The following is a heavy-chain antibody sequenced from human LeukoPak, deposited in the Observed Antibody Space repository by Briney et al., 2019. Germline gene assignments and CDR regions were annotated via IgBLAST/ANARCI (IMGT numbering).Heavy chain of an antibody. D-gene: IGHD3-10*01. Sequence: GASVKVSCKASGGTFSSYAISWVRQAPGQGLEWMGRIIPIFGTANYAQKFQGRVTITADKSTSTAYMELSSLRSEDTAVYYCAREYRGYYGSGSHPYYYYYMDVWGKGTTVTVSS. CDR2: IIPIFGTA. J-gene: IGHJ6*03. V-gene: IGHV1-69*06. CDR3: AREYRGYYGSGSHPYYYYYMDV. CDR1: GGTFSSYA.